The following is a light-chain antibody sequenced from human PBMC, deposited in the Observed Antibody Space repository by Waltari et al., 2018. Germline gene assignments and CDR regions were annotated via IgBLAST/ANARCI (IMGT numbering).Light chain of an antibody. CDR2: KAS. V-gene: IGKV1-5*03. Sequence: DIKMTQSPSTLSESVGHRVTITCRASQSISSWLAWYQQKPGKAPKLLIYKASSLESGVPSRFSGSGSGTEFTLTISSLQPDDFATYYCQQYNSYPWTFGQGTKVEIK. CDR1: QSISSW. CDR3: QQYNSYPWT. J-gene: IGKJ1*01.